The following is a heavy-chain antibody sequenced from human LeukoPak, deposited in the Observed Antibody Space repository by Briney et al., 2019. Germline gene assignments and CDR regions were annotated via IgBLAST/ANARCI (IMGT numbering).Heavy chain of an antibody. J-gene: IGHJ3*02. Sequence: PGGSLRLSCAASGFXFSSYSINWVRQAPGKGLEWISYISGSSNTIYQADSVKGRFTISRDNAKNSLYLQMNSLRDEDTAVYYCARDTSYASDIWGQGTMVTVSS. V-gene: IGHV3-48*02. CDR1: GFXFSSYS. CDR2: ISGSSNTI. CDR3: ARDTSYASDI.